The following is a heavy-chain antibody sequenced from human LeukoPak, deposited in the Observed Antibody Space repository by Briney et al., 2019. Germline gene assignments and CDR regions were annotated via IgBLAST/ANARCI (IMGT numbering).Heavy chain of an antibody. CDR1: GYTFTSYG. J-gene: IGHJ4*02. Sequence: ASVKVSCKASGYTFTSYGVSWVRQAPGQGLEWIGWISAYNGNTNYAQKLQGRVTMTTDTSTSTAYIELRSLRSDDTAVYYCARGRAAAAGNYFDYWGQGTLVTVSS. V-gene: IGHV1-18*01. CDR2: ISAYNGNT. D-gene: IGHD6-13*01. CDR3: ARGRAAAAGNYFDY.